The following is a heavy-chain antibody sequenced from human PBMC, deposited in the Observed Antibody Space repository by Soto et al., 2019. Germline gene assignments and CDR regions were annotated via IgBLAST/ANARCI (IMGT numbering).Heavy chain of an antibody. CDR2: IIPITETP. V-gene: IGHV1-69*06. CDR1: GGTFNSHA. CDR3: ARGNKGPGHYGPGSQGWYDP. D-gene: IGHD3-10*01. Sequence: KVSCKVSGGTFNSHAINWLRQAPGQGLEWMGVIIPITETPNNAEKFQGRVTITADKSTTTVYMELSSLTFDDTAVYFCARGNKGPGHYGPGSQGWYDPWGQGTLVTVSS. J-gene: IGHJ5*02.